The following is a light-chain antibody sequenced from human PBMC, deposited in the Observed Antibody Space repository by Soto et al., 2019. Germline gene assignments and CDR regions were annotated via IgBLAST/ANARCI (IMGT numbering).Light chain of an antibody. V-gene: IGKV4-1*01. CDR2: WAS. CDR1: QSVLYSSNNKNY. J-gene: IGKJ2*01. Sequence: DIVMTQSPDSLAVSLGERATINCKSNQSVLYSSNNKNYLAWYQQKPGQPPKLLIYWASTRESGVPDRFSGSGSGTDFTLNISSLQAEDEAVYYCQQSYSIPRTFGQGTKLEIK. CDR3: QQSYSIPRT.